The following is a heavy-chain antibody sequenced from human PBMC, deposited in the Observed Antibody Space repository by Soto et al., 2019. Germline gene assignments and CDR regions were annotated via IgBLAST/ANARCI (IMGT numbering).Heavy chain of an antibody. CDR3: VKEGYYYDSSGYYYGWFDP. Sequence: PGGSLRLSWAASGFTFSSYAMRWVRQAPGKGLEYVSAISRNGGSTYYADSVKGRFTISRDNSKNTLYLQMSSLRAEDTAVYYCVKEGYYYDSSGYYYGWFDPWGQGTLVTVSS. D-gene: IGHD3-22*01. V-gene: IGHV3-64D*06. CDR1: GFTFSSYA. CDR2: ISRNGGST. J-gene: IGHJ5*02.